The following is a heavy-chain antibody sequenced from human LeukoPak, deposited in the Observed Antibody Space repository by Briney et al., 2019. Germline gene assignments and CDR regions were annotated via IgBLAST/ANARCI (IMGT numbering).Heavy chain of an antibody. V-gene: IGHV4-59*01. CDR2: IYSSGST. D-gene: IGHD2-15*01. CDR1: GGSISSYY. Sequence: PSETLSLTCTVSGGSISSYYWNWIRQPPGKGLEWIGYIYSSGSTNYNPSLKSRVTISVDTSKNQFSLKLSSVTAADTAVYYCARDPGGWYYFDYWGQGTLVTVSS. CDR3: ARDPGGWYYFDY. J-gene: IGHJ4*02.